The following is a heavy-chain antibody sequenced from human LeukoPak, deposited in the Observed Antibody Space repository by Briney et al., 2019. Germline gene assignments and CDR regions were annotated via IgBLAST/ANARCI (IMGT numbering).Heavy chain of an antibody. CDR1: GFTFSSYA. Sequence: GGSLRLSCAASGFTFSSYAMSWVRQAPGRGLEWVSAISGSGGSTYYADSVKGRFTISRDNSKNTLYLQMNSLRAEDTAVYYCAKYPYYYDSSGYYTTGDFDYWGQGTLVTVSS. J-gene: IGHJ4*02. CDR2: ISGSGGST. D-gene: IGHD3-22*01. V-gene: IGHV3-23*01. CDR3: AKYPYYYDSSGYYTTGDFDY.